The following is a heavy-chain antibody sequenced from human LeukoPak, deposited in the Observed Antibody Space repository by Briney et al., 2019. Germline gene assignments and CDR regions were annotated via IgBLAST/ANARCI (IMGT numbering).Heavy chain of an antibody. J-gene: IGHJ3*02. CDR3: ARDHEQVVQLDAFDI. D-gene: IGHD1-1*01. Sequence: GGSLRLSCAASGFTFSSYSMNWVRQAPGKGLEWVSSISSSSTYIYYADSVKGGFTISRDDAKNSLYLQMDSLRAEDTAVYYCARDHEQVVQLDAFDIWGQGTMVTVSS. V-gene: IGHV3-21*01. CDR2: ISSSSTYI. CDR1: GFTFSSYS.